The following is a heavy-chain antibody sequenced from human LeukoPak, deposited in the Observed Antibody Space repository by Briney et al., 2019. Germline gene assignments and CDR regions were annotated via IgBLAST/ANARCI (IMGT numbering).Heavy chain of an antibody. V-gene: IGHV1-2*02. J-gene: IGHJ3*02. CDR3: AREYFDWFDAFDI. D-gene: IGHD3-9*01. Sequence: GASVKVSCKASGYTFTGYYMHWVRQAPGQGLEWMGWINPNSGGTNYAQKFQGRVTMTRDTSISTAYMELSRLRSDDTAVYYCAREYFDWFDAFDIWGQGTMVTVSS. CDR1: GYTFTGYY. CDR2: INPNSGGT.